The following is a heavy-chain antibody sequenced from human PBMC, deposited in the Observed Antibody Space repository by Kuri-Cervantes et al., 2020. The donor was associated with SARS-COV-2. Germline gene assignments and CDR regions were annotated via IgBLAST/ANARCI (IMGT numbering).Heavy chain of an antibody. Sequence: LRLSCTVSGGSISSGSYYWSWIRQPAGKGLEWIGRIYTSGSTNYNPSLKSRVTISVDTSKNQFSLKLSSVTAADTAVYYCARGSPSGWYRVYDYWGQGTLVTVSS. D-gene: IGHD6-19*01. J-gene: IGHJ4*02. CDR3: ARGSPSGWYRVYDY. V-gene: IGHV4-61*02. CDR1: GGSISSGSYY. CDR2: IYTSGST.